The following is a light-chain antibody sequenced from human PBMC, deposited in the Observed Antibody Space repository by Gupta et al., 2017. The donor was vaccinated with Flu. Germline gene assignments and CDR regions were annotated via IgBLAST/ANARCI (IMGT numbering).Light chain of an antibody. CDR3: QLSSA. J-gene: IGKJ4*01. Sequence: LTQSPATLSLSPGERATLSCRASQSVRNFLAWYQQKPGQSPRLLIYDVFNRATGIPARFSGSGSGTDFILTISSLEPEDFAVYYWQLSSAFGGGTKVEI. CDR1: QSVRNF. V-gene: IGKV3-11*01. CDR2: DVF.